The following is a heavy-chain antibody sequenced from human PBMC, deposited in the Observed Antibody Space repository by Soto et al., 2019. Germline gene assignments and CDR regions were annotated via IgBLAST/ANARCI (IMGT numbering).Heavy chain of an antibody. J-gene: IGHJ6*03. Sequence: SQTLSLTCDISGDSVSSNSAGWNWIRQTPSRGLEWLGRTYYKSKWYYTYAASVKSRITVSPDTSKNQFSLQLTSVTPEDTAVYYCARGSWDVLRGHSYIDVRDKGTTVTGSS. CDR3: ARGSWDVLRGHSYIDV. CDR1: GDSVSSNSAG. V-gene: IGHV6-1*01. D-gene: IGHD5-18*01. CDR2: TYYKSKWYY.